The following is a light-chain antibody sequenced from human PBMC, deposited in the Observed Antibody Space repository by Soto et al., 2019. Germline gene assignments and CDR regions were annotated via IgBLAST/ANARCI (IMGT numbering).Light chain of an antibody. CDR2: KAS. V-gene: IGKV1-5*03. Sequence: DIQMTQSRSTLSASVGARVTISCRASQSISSWLAWFQQKPGRAPKLLIHKASSLESGVPSRFSGSGSGTEFTLTISSLQTDDFATYYCQQYNSYPWTFGQGTKVDIK. J-gene: IGKJ1*01. CDR1: QSISSW. CDR3: QQYNSYPWT.